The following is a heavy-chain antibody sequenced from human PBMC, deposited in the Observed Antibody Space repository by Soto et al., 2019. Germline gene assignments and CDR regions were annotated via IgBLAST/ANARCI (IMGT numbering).Heavy chain of an antibody. CDR3: ARELRDGYIYWYFDL. V-gene: IGHV4-34*01. J-gene: IGHJ2*01. Sequence: PSETLSLTCAVCGGSFSGYYLSWIRQPPGKGLEWIGEINHSGSTNYNPSLKSRVTISVDTSKKQFSLKLSSVTAADTAVYYCARELRDGYIYWYFDLWGRGTLVTVYS. CDR1: GGSFSGYY. CDR2: INHSGST. D-gene: IGHD3-3*01.